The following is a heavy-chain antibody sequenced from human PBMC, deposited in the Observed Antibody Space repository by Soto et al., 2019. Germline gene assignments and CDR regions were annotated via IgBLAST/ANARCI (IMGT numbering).Heavy chain of an antibody. CDR1: GFTFSSYS. Sequence: EVQLVESGGGLVKPGGSLRLSCAASGFTFSSYSMNWVRQAPGKGLEWVSSISSSSSYIYYADSVKGRFTISRDNAKNSLYLQMNSLRAEDTAVYYCARDQYSSGWGGNPWGQGTLVTVSS. CDR3: ARDQYSSGWGGNP. J-gene: IGHJ5*02. CDR2: ISSSSSYI. D-gene: IGHD6-19*01. V-gene: IGHV3-21*01.